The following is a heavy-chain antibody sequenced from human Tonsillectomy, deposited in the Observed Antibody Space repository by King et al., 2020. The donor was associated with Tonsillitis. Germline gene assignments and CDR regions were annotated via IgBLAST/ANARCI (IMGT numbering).Heavy chain of an antibody. J-gene: IGHJ4*02. V-gene: IGHV3-64D*06. D-gene: IGHD3-10*01. Sequence: VQLVESGGGLVQPGGSLRLSCSASGFPFSSYAMHWVRQAPGKGLEYVSAISSNGGSTYYADSVKGRFTISRDNSKNTLYLQMSSLRAEDTAVYYCVKDYGYYYGSTDYWGQGTLVTVSS. CDR2: ISSNGGST. CDR3: VKDYGYYYGSTDY. CDR1: GFPFSSYA.